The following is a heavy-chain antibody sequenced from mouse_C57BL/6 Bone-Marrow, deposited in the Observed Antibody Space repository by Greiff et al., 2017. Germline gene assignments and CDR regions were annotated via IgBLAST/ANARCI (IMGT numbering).Heavy chain of an antibody. CDR3: ARGGRRYFDV. CDR2: IYPSDSET. CDR1: GYTFTSYW. V-gene: IGHV1-61*01. Sequence: VQLQQPGAELVRPGSSVKLSCKASGYTFTSYWMAWVKQRPGQGLEWIGNIYPSDSETHYNQKFKDKATLTVDKSSSTAYMQLSSLTSEDSAVYYCARGGRRYFDVWGTGTTVTVSS. J-gene: IGHJ1*03. D-gene: IGHD1-1*01.